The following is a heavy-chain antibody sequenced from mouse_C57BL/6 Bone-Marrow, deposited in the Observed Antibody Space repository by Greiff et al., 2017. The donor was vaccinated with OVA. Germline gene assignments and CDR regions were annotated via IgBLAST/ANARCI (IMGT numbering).Heavy chain of an antibody. CDR3: ARVIYGSSYYYAMDY. CDR2: SRNKANDYTT. J-gene: IGHJ4*01. D-gene: IGHD1-1*01. CDR1: GFTFSDFY. V-gene: IGHV7-1*01. Sequence: EVKVVESGGGLVQSGRSLRLSCATSGFTFSDFYMEWVRQAPGKGLEWIAASRNKANDYTTEYSASVKGRFIVSRDTSQSILYLQMNALRAEDTAIYYCARVIYGSSYYYAMDYWGQGTSVTVSS.